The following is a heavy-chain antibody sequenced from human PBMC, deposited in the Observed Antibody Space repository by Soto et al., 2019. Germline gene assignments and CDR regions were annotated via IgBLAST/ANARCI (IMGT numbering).Heavy chain of an antibody. Sequence: QVQLVQSGAEVKKPGASVKVSCKASGYSFTRYGISWVRQAPGQGLEWMGWISGYNANTNYPENLQGRVTMTTDTSTSTAYMEVRNLISDDTAVYYCARMGDGPYYCYGLDVWGQGTTVTVSS. V-gene: IGHV1-18*01. CDR3: ARMGDGPYYCYGLDV. D-gene: IGHD3-16*01. J-gene: IGHJ6*02. CDR1: GYSFTRYG. CDR2: ISGYNANT.